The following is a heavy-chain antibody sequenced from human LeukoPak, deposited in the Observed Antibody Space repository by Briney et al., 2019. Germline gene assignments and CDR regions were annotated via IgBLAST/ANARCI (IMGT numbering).Heavy chain of an antibody. CDR1: GGSISSSSYY. Sequence: SETLSLTCTVSGGSISSSSYYWGWIRQPPGKGLEWIGSIYYSGSTYYNPSLKSRVTISVDTSKNQFSLKLSSVTAADTAVYYCARALTPGYCSGGTCSYFDYWGQGTLVTVSS. V-gene: IGHV4-39*01. CDR3: ARALTPGYCSGGTCSYFDY. CDR2: IYYSGST. D-gene: IGHD2-15*01. J-gene: IGHJ4*02.